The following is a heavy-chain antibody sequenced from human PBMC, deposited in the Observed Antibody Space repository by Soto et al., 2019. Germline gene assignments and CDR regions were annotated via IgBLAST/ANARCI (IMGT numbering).Heavy chain of an antibody. CDR1: GGSISSSSYY. J-gene: IGHJ6*02. V-gene: IGHV4-39*01. CDR2: IYYSGST. CDR3: ARHASESSSWFYYYYGMDV. Sequence: SSETLSLTCTVSGGSISSSSYYWGWIRQPPGKGLEWIGSIYYSGSTYYNPSLKSRVTISVDTSKNQFSLKLSSVTAADTAVYYCARHASESSSWFYYYYGMDVWGQGTTVTAP. D-gene: IGHD6-13*01.